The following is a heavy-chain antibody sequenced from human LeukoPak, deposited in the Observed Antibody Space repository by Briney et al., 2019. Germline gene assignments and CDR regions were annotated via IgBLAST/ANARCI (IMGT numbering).Heavy chain of an antibody. J-gene: IGHJ4*02. CDR2: INPNSGGT. CDR1: GYIFTGYY. CDR3: ARAPITMIVVVLFDY. D-gene: IGHD3-22*01. V-gene: IGHV1-2*02. Sequence: ASVKVSCKASGYIFTGYYMHWVRQAPGQGLEWMGWINPNSGGTNYAQKFQGRVTMTRDTSISTAYMELSRLRSDDTAVYYCARAPITMIVVVLFDYWGQGTLVTVSS.